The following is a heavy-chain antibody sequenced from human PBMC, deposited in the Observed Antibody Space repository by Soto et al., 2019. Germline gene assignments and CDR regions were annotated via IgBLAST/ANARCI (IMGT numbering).Heavy chain of an antibody. J-gene: IGHJ6*02. CDR1: GFTFSSYG. D-gene: IGHD6-13*01. CDR2: ISYDGSNK. V-gene: IGHV3-30*18. Sequence: PGGSLRLSCAASGFTFSSYGMHWVRQAPGKGLEWVAVISYDGSNKYYADSVKGRFTISRDNPKNTLYLQMNSLRAEDTAVYYCAKAGYSSSWYYYYGMDGWGQGTTVTVSS. CDR3: AKAGYSSSWYYYYGMDG.